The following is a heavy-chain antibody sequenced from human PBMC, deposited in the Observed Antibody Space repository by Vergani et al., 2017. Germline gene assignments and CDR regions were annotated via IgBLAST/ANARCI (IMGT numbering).Heavy chain of an antibody. CDR1: GYTLTELS. Sequence: QVQLVQSGAEVKKPGASVKVSCKVSGYTLTELSMHWVRQAPGKGLEWMGGFDPEDGETIDAQKFQGRVTMNEETSTDTAYMELSSLRSEDTAVYYCATVPYGSSWYPYYYYGVDVWGQGTTVTVSS. CDR3: ATVPYGSSWYPYYYYGVDV. CDR2: FDPEDGET. D-gene: IGHD6-13*01. J-gene: IGHJ6*02. V-gene: IGHV1-24*01.